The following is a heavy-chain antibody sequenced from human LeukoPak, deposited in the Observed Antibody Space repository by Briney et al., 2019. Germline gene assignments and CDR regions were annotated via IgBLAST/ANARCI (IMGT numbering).Heavy chain of an antibody. Sequence: GGSLRLSCAASGFTFSTYAVRWIRQAPGKGLEWVSDIRGSGGSTYYADSVKGRFTISRDNSKNTLYLQMNSLKAEDTAVYYCAKGRPITMIVVVTIDFDYWGQGTLVTVSS. D-gene: IGHD3-22*01. CDR1: GFTFSTYA. CDR2: IRGSGGST. CDR3: AKGRPITMIVVVTIDFDY. V-gene: IGHV3-23*01. J-gene: IGHJ4*02.